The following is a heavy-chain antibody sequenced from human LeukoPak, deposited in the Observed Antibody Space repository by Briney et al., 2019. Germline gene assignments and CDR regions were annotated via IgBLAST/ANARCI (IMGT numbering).Heavy chain of an antibody. CDR2: IYSGGST. Sequence: QPGGSLRLSCAASGFTVSSNYMSWVRQAPGKGLEWVSVIYSGGSTYYADSVKGRFTISRDNSKNTLYLQMNGLRAEDTAVYYCARARNGGDFDHWGQGTLVTVSS. D-gene: IGHD3-16*01. J-gene: IGHJ4*02. V-gene: IGHV3-53*01. CDR3: ARARNGGDFDH. CDR1: GFTVSSNY.